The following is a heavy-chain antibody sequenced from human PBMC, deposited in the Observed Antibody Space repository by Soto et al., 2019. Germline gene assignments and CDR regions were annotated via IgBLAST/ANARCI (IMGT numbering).Heavy chain of an antibody. V-gene: IGHV1-46*01. CDR2: INPSGGST. J-gene: IGHJ6*02. D-gene: IGHD3-3*01. CDR3: ARDRNDFWSGYYYYYYYGMDV. CDR1: GYTFTSYY. Sequence: GVSVKVSCKASGYTFTSYYMHWVRQAPGQGLEWMGIINPSGGSTSYAQKFQGRVTMTRDTSTSTVYMEPSSLRSEDTAVYYCARDRNDFWSGYYYYYYYGMDVWGQGTTVTVSS.